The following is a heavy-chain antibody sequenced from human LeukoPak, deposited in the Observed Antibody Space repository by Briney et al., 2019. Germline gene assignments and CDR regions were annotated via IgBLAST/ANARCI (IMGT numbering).Heavy chain of an antibody. D-gene: IGHD2-2*02. Sequence: GWSLRLSCAACGFTFSSYAMSWVRQAPGKGLNWVAAISGSGGSTYYADSVKGRFTISRDNSKNTLYLQMNSLRAEDTAVYYCAKDIVVVPAAIPGYFQHWGQGTLVTVSS. CDR3: AKDIVVVPAAIPGYFQH. J-gene: IGHJ1*01. CDR1: GFTFSSYA. V-gene: IGHV3-23*01. CDR2: ISGSGGST.